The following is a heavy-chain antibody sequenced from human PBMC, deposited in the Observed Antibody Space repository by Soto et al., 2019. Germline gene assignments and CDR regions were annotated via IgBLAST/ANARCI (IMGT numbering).Heavy chain of an antibody. J-gene: IGHJ4*02. CDR1: GFTFGNFG. CDR2: ISSDGSRK. Sequence: QVQLVESGGGVVQPGRSLRLSCAASGFTFGNFGIHWVRQAPGKGLEWVADISSDGSRKFYADSVKGRFTISRDNSKNTLYLQMNSLRTEDTAVYFCARGYLGVTNCFDCDYWGQGILVTVSS. V-gene: IGHV3-30*03. CDR3: ARGYLGVTNCFDCDY. D-gene: IGHD7-27*01.